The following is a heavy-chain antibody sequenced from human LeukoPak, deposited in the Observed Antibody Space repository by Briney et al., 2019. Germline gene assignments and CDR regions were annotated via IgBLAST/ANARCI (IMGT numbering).Heavy chain of an antibody. CDR1: GFTFSSYD. J-gene: IGHJ4*02. D-gene: IGHD3-10*01. CDR3: ARDRWYYGSGSYYNGGVIGY. V-gene: IGHV3-30-3*01. Sequence: GGSLRLSFAASGFTFSSYDMHWVRRAPGKGLEWVAVISYDGSNKYYADSVKGRFTISRDNSKNTLYLQMNSLRAEDTAVYYCARDRWYYGSGSYYNGGVIGYWGQGTLVTVSS. CDR2: ISYDGSNK.